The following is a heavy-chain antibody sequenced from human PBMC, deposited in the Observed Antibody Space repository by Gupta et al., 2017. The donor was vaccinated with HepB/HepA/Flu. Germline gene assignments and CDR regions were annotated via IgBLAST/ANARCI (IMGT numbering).Heavy chain of an antibody. Sequence: QLQLQESGPGLVKPSETLSLTCTVSGGSIRSSSYYWGWLRQPPGKGLEWIGSIYYSGSTYYNPSLKSRVTISVDTSKNQFSLKLSSVTAADTAVYYCARHDPRGLYYGMDVWGQGTTVTVSS. D-gene: IGHD3-16*01. J-gene: IGHJ6*02. CDR3: ARHDPRGLYYGMDV. CDR1: GGSIRSSSYY. CDR2: IYYSGST. V-gene: IGHV4-39*01.